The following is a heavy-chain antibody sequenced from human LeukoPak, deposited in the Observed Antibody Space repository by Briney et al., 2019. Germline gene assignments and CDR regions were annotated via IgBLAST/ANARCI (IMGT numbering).Heavy chain of an antibody. D-gene: IGHD3-22*01. CDR2: IYTSGST. Sequence: SETLSLTCTVSGGYIITSGHYWGWIRQPPGKGLEWIGYIYTSGSTNYNPSLKSRVTISVDTSKNQFSLKLSSVTAADTAVYYCARMGPYDSSFDAFDIWGQGTMVTVSS. J-gene: IGHJ3*02. CDR1: GGYIITSGHY. CDR3: ARMGPYDSSFDAFDI. V-gene: IGHV4-61*05.